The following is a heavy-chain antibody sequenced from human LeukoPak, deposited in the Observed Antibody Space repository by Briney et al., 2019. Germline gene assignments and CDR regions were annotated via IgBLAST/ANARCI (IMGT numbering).Heavy chain of an antibody. J-gene: IGHJ5*02. CDR2: ISWNSGSI. CDR3: AKGLYSGYEFRFDP. Sequence: PGRSLRLSCAASGFTFDDYAMPWVRQAPGKGLEWVSGISWNSGSIGYADSAKGRFTISRDNAKNSPYLQMNSLRAEDAALYYCAKGLYSGYEFRFDPWGQGTLVTVSS. CDR1: GFTFDDYA. V-gene: IGHV3-9*01. D-gene: IGHD5-12*01.